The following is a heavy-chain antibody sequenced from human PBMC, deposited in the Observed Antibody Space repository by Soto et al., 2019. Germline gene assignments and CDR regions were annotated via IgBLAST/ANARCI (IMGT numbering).Heavy chain of an antibody. Sequence: VQLVQSGPEVKKPGTSEKVSCKASGITFTSSAIQWVRQARGQRLEWIGWIVVGNGNTNYAQKFQKRVTITRDMSTSTAYMELSSLRSEDTAVYYCATAVSKFDTSGSLPYGVDVWGRGTTVIVSS. CDR1: GITFTSSA. CDR3: ATAVSKFDTSGSLPYGVDV. J-gene: IGHJ6*02. D-gene: IGHD5-12*01. V-gene: IGHV1-58*02. CDR2: IVVGNGNT.